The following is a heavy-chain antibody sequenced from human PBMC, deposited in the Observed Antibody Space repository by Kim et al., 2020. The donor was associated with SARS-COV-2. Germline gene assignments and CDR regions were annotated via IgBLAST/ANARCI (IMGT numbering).Heavy chain of an antibody. CDR1: GFTFGDYA. J-gene: IGHJ6*03. Sequence: GGSLRLSCAASGFTFGDYAMHWVRQAPGKGLEWVSGISWNSGSIGYADSVKGRFTISRDNAKNSLYLQMNSLRAEDTALYYCAKDSRGIAGYYYYYMDVWGKGTTVTVSS. CDR3: AKDSRGIAGYYYYYMDV. D-gene: IGHD2-21*01. V-gene: IGHV3-9*01. CDR2: ISWNSGSI.